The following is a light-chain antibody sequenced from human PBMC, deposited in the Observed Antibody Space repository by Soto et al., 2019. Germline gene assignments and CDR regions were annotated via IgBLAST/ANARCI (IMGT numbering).Light chain of an antibody. CDR2: DVS. Sequence: AIQLTQSPSSLSASAGDRVTITCRASQDIRGALAWYQQKPGKAPKILIYDVSTLESGVPSRFSGSSSGTDFTLTISSLQPVDFATYYCQQFNSYPITFGQGTRLEIK. V-gene: IGKV1-13*02. J-gene: IGKJ5*01. CDR1: QDIRGA. CDR3: QQFNSYPIT.